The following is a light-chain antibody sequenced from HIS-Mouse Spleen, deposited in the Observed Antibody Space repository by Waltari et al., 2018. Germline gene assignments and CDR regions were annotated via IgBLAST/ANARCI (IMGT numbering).Light chain of an antibody. CDR2: GDS. Sequence: SYALTQPPSVSVSPGQTARITCSGDALPKTEAYWYQQKSGQAPVLVIYGDSKRPSGIPERFSGSSSGTMATLTISGAQVEDEADYYCYSTDSSGNHRVFGGGTKLTVL. CDR1: ALPKTE. V-gene: IGLV3-10*01. CDR3: YSTDSSGNHRV. J-gene: IGLJ2*01.